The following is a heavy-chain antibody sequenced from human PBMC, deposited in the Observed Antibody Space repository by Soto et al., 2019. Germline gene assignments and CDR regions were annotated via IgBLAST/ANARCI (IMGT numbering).Heavy chain of an antibody. V-gene: IGHV1-18*04. CDR2: IKVDSGYT. CDR3: ATSYDTGFDP. Sequence: QLQLVQSAAEVKKPGASVRVSCKAYGYPFIKYGISWIRQAPEQGLEWMGWIKVDSGYTNYAQKFQGRVTMTADTSSDPAFMELRSLRLADTAVYFCATSYDTGFDPWGQGTLVSFSS. CDR1: GYPFIKYG. J-gene: IGHJ5*02. D-gene: IGHD3-9*01.